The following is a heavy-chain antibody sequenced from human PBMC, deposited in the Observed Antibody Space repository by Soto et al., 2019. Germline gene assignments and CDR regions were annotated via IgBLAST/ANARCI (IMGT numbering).Heavy chain of an antibody. V-gene: IGHV1-18*01. CDR3: VMVDNYVTPTPQDV. Sequence: QVQLVKSGDEVKKPGASVKVSCKASGYSFVNYGIAWVRQAPEQGLEWMGWISPYTGNTHSATKVQGRLTMTTDTSTSTAYMDLGSLTSDDTAVYYCVMVDNYVTPTPQDVWGQGTTVTVSS. J-gene: IGHJ6*02. CDR2: ISPYTGNT. D-gene: IGHD3-16*01. CDR1: GYSFVNYG.